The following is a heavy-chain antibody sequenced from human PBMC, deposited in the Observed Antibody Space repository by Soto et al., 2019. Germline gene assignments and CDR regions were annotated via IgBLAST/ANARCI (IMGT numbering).Heavy chain of an antibody. J-gene: IGHJ4*02. CDR3: ARHEAGWYFDS. CDR2: IYYSGST. V-gene: IGHV4-39*01. Sequence: SETLSLTCPVSRGSISSGTNYWAWIRQPPGKGLEWIANIYYSGSTFYNPSLKSRVTISLDTSKNQFSLKLRSVTAADTAVYYCARHEAGWYFDSWGQGTLVTVSS. CDR1: RGSISSGTNY. D-gene: IGHD6-25*01.